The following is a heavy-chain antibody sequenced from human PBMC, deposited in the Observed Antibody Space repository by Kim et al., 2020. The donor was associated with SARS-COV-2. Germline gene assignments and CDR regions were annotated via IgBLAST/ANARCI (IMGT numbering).Heavy chain of an antibody. V-gene: IGHV4-4*02. Sequence: SETLSLTCAVSGGSISSSNWWSWVRQPPGKGLEWIGEIYHSGSTNYNPSLKSRVTLSVDKSKNQFSLKLSSVTAADTAVYYCARDTAAAGTYYYYYGMDVWGQGTPVTVSS. CDR2: IYHSGST. CDR3: ARDTAAAGTYYYYYGMDV. J-gene: IGHJ6*02. CDR1: GGSISSSNW. D-gene: IGHD6-13*01.